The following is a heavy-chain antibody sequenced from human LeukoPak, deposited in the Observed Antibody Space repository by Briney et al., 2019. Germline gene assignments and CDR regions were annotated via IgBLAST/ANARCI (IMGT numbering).Heavy chain of an antibody. V-gene: IGHV4-31*03. Sequence: SQTLSLTCTVSGGSISSGGYYWSWIRQHPGKGLEWIGYIYYSGSTYYNPSLKSRVTISVDTSKNQFSLKLSSVTAADTAVYYCAREGLSKYYDFWSGPLAYGMDVWGQGTTVTVSS. D-gene: IGHD3-3*01. CDR2: IYYSGST. CDR3: AREGLSKYYDFWSGPLAYGMDV. CDR1: GGSISSGGYY. J-gene: IGHJ6*02.